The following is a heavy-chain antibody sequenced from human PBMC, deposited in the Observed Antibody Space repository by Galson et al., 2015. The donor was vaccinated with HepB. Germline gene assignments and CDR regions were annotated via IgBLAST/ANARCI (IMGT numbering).Heavy chain of an antibody. V-gene: IGHV3-30*18. J-gene: IGHJ4*02. Sequence: SLRLSCAASGFTFSSYGMHWVRQAPGKGLEWVAVISYDGSNKYYADSVKGRFTISRDNSKNTLYLQMNSLRAEDTAVYYCAKVSAARLEAHFDYWGQGTLVTVSS. CDR2: ISYDGSNK. CDR1: GFTFSSYG. D-gene: IGHD6-6*01. CDR3: AKVSAARLEAHFDY.